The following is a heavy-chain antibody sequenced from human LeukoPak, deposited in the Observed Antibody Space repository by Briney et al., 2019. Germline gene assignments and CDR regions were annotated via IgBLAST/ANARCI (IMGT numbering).Heavy chain of an antibody. CDR3: ARGSIVVVVAATPHYYYYGMDV. CDR1: GFTFSSYS. J-gene: IGHJ6*02. Sequence: GGSLRLSCAASGFTFSSYSMNWVRQAPGKGLEWVSSISSSSSYIYYADSVKGRFTISRDNAKNSLYLQMNSLRAEDTAVYYCARGSIVVVVAATPHYYYYGMDVWGQGTTVTASS. V-gene: IGHV3-21*01. D-gene: IGHD2-15*01. CDR2: ISSSSSYI.